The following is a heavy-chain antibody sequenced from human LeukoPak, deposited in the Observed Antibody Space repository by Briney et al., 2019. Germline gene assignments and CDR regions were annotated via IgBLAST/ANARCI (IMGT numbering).Heavy chain of an antibody. D-gene: IGHD6-19*01. Sequence: GGSLRLSCAASGFTISSYAMSWVRQAPGKGLEWVSAISGSGGSTYYADSVKGRFTISRDNSKNTLYLQMNSLRAEDTAVYYCAKDRASGWYQRADYWGQGTLVTVSS. CDR3: AKDRASGWYQRADY. CDR2: ISGSGGST. J-gene: IGHJ4*02. CDR1: GFTISSYA. V-gene: IGHV3-23*01.